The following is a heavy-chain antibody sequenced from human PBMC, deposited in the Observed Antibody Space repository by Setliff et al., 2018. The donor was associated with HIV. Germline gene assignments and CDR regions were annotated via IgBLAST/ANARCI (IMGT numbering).Heavy chain of an antibody. CDR2: INAGNGNT. CDR1: GYTFTSYA. CDR3: ARERVVGATRDAFDI. D-gene: IGHD1-26*01. J-gene: IGHJ3*02. Sequence: ASVKVSCKASGYTFTSYAMHWVRQAPGQGLEWMGWINAGNGNTKYSQKFQGRVTITRDTSASTAYMELSSLRSEDTAVYYCARERVVGATRDAFDIWGQGTMVTVSS. V-gene: IGHV1-3*01.